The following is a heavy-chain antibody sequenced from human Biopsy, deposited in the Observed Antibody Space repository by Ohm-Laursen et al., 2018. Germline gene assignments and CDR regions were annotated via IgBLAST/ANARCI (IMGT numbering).Heavy chain of an antibody. CDR2: ISYTGYT. J-gene: IGHJ4*02. D-gene: IGHD4-23*01. CDR1: GGSFTGHY. Sequence: PSDTLSPTCTVSGGSFTGHYWSWIRQPPGKGLEWIGHISYTGYTSYNASLKSRVTISVDTSRNHFSLRLSSLTAADTAVYYCARGSNDFGGLYFPRWGQGTLLTVSS. CDR3: ARGSNDFGGLYFPR. V-gene: IGHV4-59*11.